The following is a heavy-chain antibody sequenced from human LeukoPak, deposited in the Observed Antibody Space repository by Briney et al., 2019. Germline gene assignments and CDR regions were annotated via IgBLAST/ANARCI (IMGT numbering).Heavy chain of an antibody. D-gene: IGHD4-23*01. CDR3: ARSTPTVVTFMDY. V-gene: IGHV3-66*01. J-gene: IGHJ4*02. CDR1: GFTVSSNY. Sequence: PGGSLRLSCAASGFTVSSNYMSWVRQAPGKGLEWVSVIYSGGSTYYADSVKGRFTISRDNSKSTLYLQMNSLRAEDTAVYYCARSTPTVVTFMDYWGQGTLVTVSS. CDR2: IYSGGST.